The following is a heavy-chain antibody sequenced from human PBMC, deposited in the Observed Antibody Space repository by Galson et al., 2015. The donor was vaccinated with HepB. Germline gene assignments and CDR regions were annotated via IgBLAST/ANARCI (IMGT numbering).Heavy chain of an antibody. V-gene: IGHV1-46*01. CDR1: GYTFTSYY. Sequence: SVKVSCKASGYTFTSYYMHWVRQAPGQGLEWMGIINPSGGSTSYAQKFQGRVTMTRDTSTSTVYMELSSLRSEDTAVYYCARFQGYCRGGSCSNLYGMDVWGQGTTVTVSS. D-gene: IGHD2-15*01. CDR2: INPSGGST. J-gene: IGHJ6*02. CDR3: ARFQGYCRGGSCSNLYGMDV.